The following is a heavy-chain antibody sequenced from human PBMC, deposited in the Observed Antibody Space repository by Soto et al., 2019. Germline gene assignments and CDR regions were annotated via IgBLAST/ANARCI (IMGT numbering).Heavy chain of an antibody. Sequence: PSETLSLTCPVSSGSISSGKYYWGWIRQPPGKGLEWIGSIYYSGSTYYNPSLKSRVTISVDTSKNQFSLKLSSVTAADTAVYYCASLMPLRITMVTFDYWGQGTLVTVSS. D-gene: IGHD3-10*01. V-gene: IGHV4-39*01. CDR1: SGSISSGKYY. CDR2: IYYSGST. J-gene: IGHJ4*02. CDR3: ASLMPLRITMVTFDY.